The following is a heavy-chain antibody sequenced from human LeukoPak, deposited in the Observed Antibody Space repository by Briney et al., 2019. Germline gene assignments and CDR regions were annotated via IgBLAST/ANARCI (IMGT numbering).Heavy chain of an antibody. V-gene: IGHV3-9*03. J-gene: IGHJ4*02. D-gene: IGHD1-26*01. CDR3: AKSDGGSDYDVFDY. CDR1: GFTFAVYA. CDR2: ISWNSGSI. Sequence: PGGSLRLSCAASGFTFAVYAMQWVRHALGKGLEWVSGISWNSGSIGYADSVKGRFTISRDNAKNSLYLQMNSLRAEDMALYYCAKSDGGSDYDVFDYWGQGTLVTVSS.